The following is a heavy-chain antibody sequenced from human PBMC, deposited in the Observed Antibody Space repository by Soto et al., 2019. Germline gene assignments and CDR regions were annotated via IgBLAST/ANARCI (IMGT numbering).Heavy chain of an antibody. J-gene: IGHJ6*02. CDR1: GGTFSSYA. CDR2: IIPISGTA. CDR3: ARSQGSSTSLEIYYCYYYGMDV. Sequence: QVQLVQSGAEVKKPGSSVKVSCKASGGTFSSYAISWVRQAPGQGLEWMGGIIPISGTANYAQKFQGRVTNTTDESTSTAYMELSSRRSEDTAVYYCARSQGSSTSLEIYYCYYYGMDVWGQGTTVTVSS. D-gene: IGHD2-2*01. V-gene: IGHV1-69*01.